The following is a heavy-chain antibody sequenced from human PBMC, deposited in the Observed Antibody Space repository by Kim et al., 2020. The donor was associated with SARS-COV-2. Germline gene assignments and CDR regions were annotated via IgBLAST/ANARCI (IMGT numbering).Heavy chain of an antibody. D-gene: IGHD3-9*01. V-gene: IGHV4-4*06. J-gene: IGHJ4*02. Sequence: LKSRVTMSVDTSKNQFSLKLSSVTAADTAVYYCARVQYDILTGYLYYFDYWGQGTLVTVSS. CDR3: ARVQYDILTGYLYYFDY.